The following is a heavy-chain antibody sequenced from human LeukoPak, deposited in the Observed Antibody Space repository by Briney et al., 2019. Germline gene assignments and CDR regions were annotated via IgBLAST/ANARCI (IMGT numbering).Heavy chain of an antibody. CDR1: GGSISSSSYS. Sequence: SSETLSLTCTVSGGSISSSSYSWGWIRQPPGQGLAWIGSNYYSGSTYYNPSLKSRVTISVDTSKNQFSLKLSSVTAADTAVYYFFQEEDGIRYFDWLPHYFDYWGQGTLVTVSS. J-gene: IGHJ4*02. CDR3: FQEEDGIRYFDWLPHYFDY. V-gene: IGHV4-39*01. D-gene: IGHD3-9*01. CDR2: NYYSGST.